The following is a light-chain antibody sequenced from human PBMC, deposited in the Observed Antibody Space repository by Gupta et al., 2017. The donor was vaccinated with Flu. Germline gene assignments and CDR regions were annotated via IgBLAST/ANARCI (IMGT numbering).Light chain of an antibody. CDR1: NIGDKS. CDR2: DDS. V-gene: IGLV3-21*02. CDR3: QVWDSSSDRSYV. J-gene: IGLJ1*01. Sequence: SYVLTQPPSVSVAPGQTATLTCGGNNIGDKSVNWYQQKPGQAPVLVVFDDSDRPSGIPERFSGSNSGNTATLTISGVEAGDEADFYCQVWDSSSDRSYVFGTGTRVTVL.